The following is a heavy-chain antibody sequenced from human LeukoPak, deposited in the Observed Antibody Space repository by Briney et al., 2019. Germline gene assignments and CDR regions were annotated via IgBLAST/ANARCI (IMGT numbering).Heavy chain of an antibody. J-gene: IGHJ4*02. Sequence: ASETLSLTCTVSGGSISGYYWSWIRQPPGKGLEWIGYIYYSGSTNYNPSLKSRVTISVDTSKNQFSQKLSSVTAADTAVYYCARGLMMAVAGRGEFHYWGQGTLVTVSS. CDR3: ARGLMMAVAGRGEFHY. D-gene: IGHD6-13*01. V-gene: IGHV4-59*01. CDR2: IYYSGST. CDR1: GGSISGYY.